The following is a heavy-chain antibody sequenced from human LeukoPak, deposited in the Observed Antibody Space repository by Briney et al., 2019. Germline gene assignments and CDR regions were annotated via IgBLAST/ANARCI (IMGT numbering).Heavy chain of an antibody. Sequence: SETLSLTCTVSGYSISSNYYWGWIRQPPGKGLEWIGSIYHSGSTNYNPSLKSRVTISVDTSKNQFSLKLSSVTAADTAVYYCARGGTYAPFDYWGQGTLVTVSS. D-gene: IGHD4-17*01. CDR2: IYHSGST. CDR1: GYSISSNYY. CDR3: ARGGTYAPFDY. J-gene: IGHJ4*02. V-gene: IGHV4-38-2*02.